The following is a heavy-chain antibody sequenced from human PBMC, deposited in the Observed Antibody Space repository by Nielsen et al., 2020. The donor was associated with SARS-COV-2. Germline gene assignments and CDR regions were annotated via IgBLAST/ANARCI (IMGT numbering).Heavy chain of an antibody. CDR2: ISWNSGSI. CDR1: GFTFADYA. Sequence: SLKISCAASGFTFADYAMHWVRQAPGKGLEWVSGISWNSGSIGYADSVKGRFTISRDNAKNSLYLQMNSLRAEDTALYYCARGSGPSIAAAVDYWGQGTLVTVSS. J-gene: IGHJ4*02. D-gene: IGHD6-13*01. CDR3: ARGSGPSIAAAVDY. V-gene: IGHV3-9*01.